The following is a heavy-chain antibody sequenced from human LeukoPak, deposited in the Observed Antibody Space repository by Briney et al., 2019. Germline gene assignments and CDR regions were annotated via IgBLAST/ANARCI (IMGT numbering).Heavy chain of an antibody. Sequence: GGSLRLSCAASGFTFSSYEMNWVRQAPGKGLEWVSYISSSGSTIYYADSVKGRFTISRDNAKNSLYLQMNSLRAEDTAVYYCARVGYSSGWYITGFNYYGMDVWGQGTTVTVSS. CDR1: GFTFSSYE. CDR2: ISSSGSTI. J-gene: IGHJ6*02. CDR3: ARVGYSSGWYITGFNYYGMDV. D-gene: IGHD6-19*01. V-gene: IGHV3-48*03.